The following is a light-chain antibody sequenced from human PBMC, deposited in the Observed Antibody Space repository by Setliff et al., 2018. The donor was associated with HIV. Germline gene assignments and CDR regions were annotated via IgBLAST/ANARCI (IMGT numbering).Light chain of an antibody. J-gene: IGLJ1*01. Sequence: QSALTQPASVSGSPGQTITISCTGTSSDVGGYNYVSWYQQHPGKAPKFMIYDVSKRPSGVSNRFSGSKSGNTASLTISGLQAEDEADYYCSSYTRSSTYVFGTGTKVTVL. CDR3: SSYTRSSTYV. CDR1: SSDVGGYNY. V-gene: IGLV2-14*01. CDR2: DVS.